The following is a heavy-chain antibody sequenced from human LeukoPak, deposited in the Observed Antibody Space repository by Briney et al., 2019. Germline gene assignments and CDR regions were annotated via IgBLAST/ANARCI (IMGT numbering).Heavy chain of an antibody. Sequence: PGGSLRLSCAASGFTFSSYAMSWVRQAPGKGLEWVSAISGSGGSTYYADSVKGRFTISRDNSKNTLYLQMNSLRAEDTAVYYCAKDRGRYYGSGSQYYFDYWGQGTLVTVSS. CDR2: ISGSGGST. J-gene: IGHJ4*02. V-gene: IGHV3-23*01. D-gene: IGHD3-10*01. CDR3: AKDRGRYYGSGSQYYFDY. CDR1: GFTFSSYA.